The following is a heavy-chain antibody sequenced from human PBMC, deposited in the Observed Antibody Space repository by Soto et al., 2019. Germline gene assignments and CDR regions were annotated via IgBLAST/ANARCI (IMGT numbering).Heavy chain of an antibody. CDR2: IYYTGHT. CDR1: GGSFGTAFYY. CDR3: ARHSDYYYDSEIYGASFDS. Sequence: KASETLSLTCTVSGGSFGTAFYYWGWIRHFPGKGLEYIGRIYYTGHTFYKPSLKSRVTISLDKSKKQFYQKMSSVSAADKPVYYCARHSDYYYDSEIYGASFDSWGQGTLVTVSS. V-gene: IGHV4-39*01. D-gene: IGHD3-10*01. J-gene: IGHJ5*01.